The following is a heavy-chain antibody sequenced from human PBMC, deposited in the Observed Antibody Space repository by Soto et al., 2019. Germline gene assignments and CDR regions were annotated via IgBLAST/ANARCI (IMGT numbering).Heavy chain of an antibody. CDR2: ISYDGSNK. D-gene: IGHD5-12*01. J-gene: IGHJ2*01. V-gene: IGHV3-30-3*01. Sequence: QVQLVESGGGVVQPGRSLSLSCAASGFTFSSYAMHWVRQAPGKGLEWVAVISYDGSNKYYADSVKGRFTIARDNSKNTLYLQMNRLRAEETAVYYCARPLWIDDNNWGYFDLWGRGTLGTFSS. CDR1: GFTFSSYA. CDR3: ARPLWIDDNNWGYFDL.